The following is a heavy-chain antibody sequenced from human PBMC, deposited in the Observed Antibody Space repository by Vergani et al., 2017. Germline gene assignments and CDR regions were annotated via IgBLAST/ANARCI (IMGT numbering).Heavy chain of an antibody. D-gene: IGHD1-7*01. Sequence: HVQLVQSGAEVKKPGASVKVSCKASGYTFTTYAMHWVRQAPGQRLEWMGWINAGNANTKDSQQFQGRVTITRDTSASTAYMELSSLRSEDTAVYYCARDLNYPSYPVFDYWGQGTLVTVSS. V-gene: IGHV1-3*01. J-gene: IGHJ4*02. CDR1: GYTFTTYA. CDR2: INAGNANT. CDR3: ARDLNYPSYPVFDY.